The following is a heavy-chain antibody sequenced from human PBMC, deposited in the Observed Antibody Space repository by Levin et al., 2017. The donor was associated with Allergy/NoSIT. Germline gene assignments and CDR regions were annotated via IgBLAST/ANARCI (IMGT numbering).Heavy chain of an antibody. Sequence: ASVKVSCKASGYTFTDYYMHWVRQAPGQGIEWTGWINPNSGGTTYAQKFRGRVTMTRDTSISTAYMELSMLNSDDTALYYCTRGTLIAASTKSALDIWGQGTMVTVSS. D-gene: IGHD6-13*01. CDR2: INPNSGGT. CDR3: TRGTLIAASTKSALDI. J-gene: IGHJ3*02. CDR1: GYTFTDYY. V-gene: IGHV1-2*02.